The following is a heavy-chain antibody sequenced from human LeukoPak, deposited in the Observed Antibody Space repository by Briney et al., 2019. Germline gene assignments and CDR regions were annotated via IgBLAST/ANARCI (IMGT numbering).Heavy chain of an antibody. CDR3: ARVRYYDSSGYFKIPHDAFDI. D-gene: IGHD3-22*01. J-gene: IGHJ3*02. CDR1: GFTFSSYW. Sequence: GGSLRLSCAASGFTFSSYWMHWVRQAPGKGLVWVSRINSDGSSTSYADSVKGRFTISRDNAKNTLYLQMNSLRAEDTAVYYCARVRYYDSSGYFKIPHDAFDIWGKGTMVTVSS. CDR2: INSDGSST. V-gene: IGHV3-74*01.